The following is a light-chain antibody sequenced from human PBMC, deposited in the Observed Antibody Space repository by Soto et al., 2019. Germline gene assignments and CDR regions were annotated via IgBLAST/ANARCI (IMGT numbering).Light chain of an antibody. CDR2: GAS. V-gene: IGKV3-20*01. J-gene: IGKJ5*01. CDR1: QSVSSN. Sequence: DIVMTQSPATLSVSTGERATLSCRASQSVSSNLAWYQQKPGQSPRLLIYGASSRATGIPDRFIGSGSGTDFTLTISRLEPEDFAVYACQQYGRAPITFGQGTRLEIK. CDR3: QQYGRAPIT.